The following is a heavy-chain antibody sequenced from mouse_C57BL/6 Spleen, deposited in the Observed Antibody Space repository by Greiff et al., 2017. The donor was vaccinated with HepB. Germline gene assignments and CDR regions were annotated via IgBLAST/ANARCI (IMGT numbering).Heavy chain of an antibody. CDR1: GYSITSGYY. CDR2: ISYDGSN. Sequence: VQLQQSGPGLVKPSQSLSLTCSVTGYSITSGYYWNWIRQFPGNKLEWMGYISYDGSNNYNPSLKNRISITRDTSKNQFFLKLNSVTTEDTATYYCAREGDGYFDVWGTGTTVTVSS. CDR3: AREGDGYFDV. J-gene: IGHJ1*03. V-gene: IGHV3-6*01.